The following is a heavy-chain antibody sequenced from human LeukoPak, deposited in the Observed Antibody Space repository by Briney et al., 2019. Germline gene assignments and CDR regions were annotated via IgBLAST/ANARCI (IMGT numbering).Heavy chain of an antibody. CDR3: AREGPGVVPAV. Sequence: PSETLSLTCTVSGGSISSGGYYWSWIRQPPGKGLEWIGYIYHSGSTYYNPSLKSRVTISVDRSKNQFSLKLSSVTAADTAVYYCAREGPGVVPAVWGQGTLVTVSS. CDR2: IYHSGST. J-gene: IGHJ4*02. CDR1: GGSISSGGYY. V-gene: IGHV4-30-2*01. D-gene: IGHD2-2*01.